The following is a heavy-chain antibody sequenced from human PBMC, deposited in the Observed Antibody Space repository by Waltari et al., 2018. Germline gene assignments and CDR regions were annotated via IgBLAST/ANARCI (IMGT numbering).Heavy chain of an antibody. D-gene: IGHD3-10*01. Sequence: EVQLVQSGADVKKPGESLKISCKGSGYTFTTYSIGWVRQMPEKGLEWMGIIYPYDSDARYSPSFQGQVTISVDKSLSTAYLQWNSLKASDTAMYYCATILRDFGELSAFNIWGQGTMVTVSS. CDR3: ATILRDFGELSAFNI. J-gene: IGHJ3*02. V-gene: IGHV5-51*03. CDR1: GYTFTTYS. CDR2: IYPYDSDA.